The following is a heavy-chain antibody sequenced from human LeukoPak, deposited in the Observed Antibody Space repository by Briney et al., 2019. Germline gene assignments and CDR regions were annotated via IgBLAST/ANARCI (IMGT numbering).Heavy chain of an antibody. Sequence: PSETLSLTCAVYGGSFCGYYWSWIRQPPGKGLEWIGEINHSGSTNYNPSLKSRVTISVDTSKNQFSLKLSSVTAADTAVYYCARGRRYCSSTSCYRWFDPWGQGTLVTVSS. D-gene: IGHD2-2*02. V-gene: IGHV4-34*01. CDR2: INHSGST. J-gene: IGHJ5*02. CDR3: ARGRRYCSSTSCYRWFDP. CDR1: GGSFCGYY.